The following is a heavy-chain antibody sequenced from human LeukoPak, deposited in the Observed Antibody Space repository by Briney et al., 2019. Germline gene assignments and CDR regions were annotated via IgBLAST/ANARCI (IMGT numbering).Heavy chain of an antibody. J-gene: IGHJ6*03. Sequence: ASAKVSCKVSGYTLTELSMHWVRQAPGKGLEWMGGFDPEDGETIYAQKFQGRVTMTEDTSTDTAYMELSSLRSEDTAVYYCATLGHYYYYMDVWGKGTTVTISS. CDR3: ATLGHYYYYMDV. V-gene: IGHV1-24*01. CDR1: GYTLTELS. CDR2: FDPEDGET.